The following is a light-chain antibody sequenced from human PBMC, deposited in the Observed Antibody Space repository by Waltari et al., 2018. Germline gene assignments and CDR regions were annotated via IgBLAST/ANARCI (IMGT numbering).Light chain of an antibody. J-gene: IGLJ1*01. CDR3: CSYAGGSAFV. CDR1: SSDVGPYDY. V-gene: IGLV2-23*02. Sequence: QSALTQPASVSGSPGQSITIPCTGTSSDVGPYDYVSWYQQHPGKVPKLMIYQVTYRPSGISNRFSGSKSGNTASLTISGLRTEDEADYYCCSYAGGSAFVFGTGTKITVL. CDR2: QVT.